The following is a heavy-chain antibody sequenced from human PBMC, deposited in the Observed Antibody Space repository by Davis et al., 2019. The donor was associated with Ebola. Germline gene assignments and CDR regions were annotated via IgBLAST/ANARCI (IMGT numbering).Heavy chain of an antibody. J-gene: IGHJ4*02. Sequence: PGGSLRLSCAASGFTFSNYAMHWVRQAPGRGLEYVSTISGDGGNTHYADSVNGRFTISRDNSRNTLYLQMSSLTTEDTAIYYCVGDYYDSSGYDYWGQGTLVTVSS. D-gene: IGHD3-22*01. CDR1: GFTFSNYA. V-gene: IGHV3-64D*06. CDR3: VGDYYDSSGYDY. CDR2: ISGDGGNT.